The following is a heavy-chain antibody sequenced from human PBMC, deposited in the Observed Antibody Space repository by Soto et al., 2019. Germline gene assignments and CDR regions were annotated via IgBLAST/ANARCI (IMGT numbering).Heavy chain of an antibody. CDR3: AREGSGIATGNMYDY. Sequence: HPGGSLRLSCAASGFNLGCYEMNWVRQSPGKGLEWVAYISSSGRIIYYADSVEGRFTISRDNAKNSVDLQMNSLRAEDTAVYSCAREGSGIATGNMYDYWGQGTQVTVSS. V-gene: IGHV3-48*03. CDR1: GFNLGCYE. CDR2: ISSSGRII. D-gene: IGHD3-10*01. J-gene: IGHJ4*02.